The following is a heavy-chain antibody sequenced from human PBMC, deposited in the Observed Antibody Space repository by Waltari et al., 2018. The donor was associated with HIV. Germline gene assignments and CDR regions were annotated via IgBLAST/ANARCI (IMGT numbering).Heavy chain of an antibody. Sequence: QVQLVESGGGVVQPGRSLRLSCAASGFTFSSYAMHWVRQAPGKGVEWVAVISYDGINKYYAEAVKDRFTISRDNSKNTLYLQMNSLRAEDTAGYYCARDVTIFGVAPRGMDVWGQGTTVTVSS. CDR3: ARDVTIFGVAPRGMDV. J-gene: IGHJ6*02. V-gene: IGHV3-30-3*01. CDR1: GFTFSSYA. D-gene: IGHD3-3*01. CDR2: ISYDGINK.